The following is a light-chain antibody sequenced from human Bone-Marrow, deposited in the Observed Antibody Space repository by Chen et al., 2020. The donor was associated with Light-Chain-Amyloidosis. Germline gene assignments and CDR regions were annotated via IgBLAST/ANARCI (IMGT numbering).Light chain of an antibody. J-gene: IGKJ1*01. CDR1: QVITNP. CDR3: QQYYTTPWT. V-gene: IGKV1-NL1*01. CDR2: AAS. Sequence: DIQLTQSPSSLSAYVGDRVTITCLASQVITNPVAWYPQKPGKAPKLLLYAASRLQSGVPSRFSGSESGTKYTLNIRSLQPEDFATYDCQQYYTTPWTFGQGTKVEIK.